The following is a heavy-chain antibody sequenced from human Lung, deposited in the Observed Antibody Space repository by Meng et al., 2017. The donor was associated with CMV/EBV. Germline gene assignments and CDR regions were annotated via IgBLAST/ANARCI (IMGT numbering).Heavy chain of an antibody. V-gene: IGHV3-21*06. D-gene: IGHD2-8*01. CDR3: ARRWGASVGVYYYYGMDV. J-gene: IGHJ6*01. CDR2: ITYSSSYK. CDR1: GFNFSDYS. Sequence: LSLTCAASGFNFSDYSMNWVRQAPGKGLEWVSSITYSSSYKKYADSVKGRFTISRDNAKNSLFLQMSSLRAEDTAVYYCARRWGASVGVYYYYGMDVWGQGTTVTVSS.